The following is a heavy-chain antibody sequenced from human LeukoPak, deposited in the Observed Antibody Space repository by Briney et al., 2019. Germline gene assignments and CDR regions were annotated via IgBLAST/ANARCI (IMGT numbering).Heavy chain of an antibody. CDR1: GGTSSSYA. Sequence: GASVKVSCKASGGTSSSYAISWVRQAPGQGLEWMGGIIPIFGTANYAQKFQGRVTITADESTSTAYMELSSLRSEDTAVYYCASEDYDSSVVDWGQGTLVTVSS. D-gene: IGHD3-22*01. J-gene: IGHJ4*02. V-gene: IGHV1-69*13. CDR3: ASEDYDSSVVD. CDR2: IIPIFGTA.